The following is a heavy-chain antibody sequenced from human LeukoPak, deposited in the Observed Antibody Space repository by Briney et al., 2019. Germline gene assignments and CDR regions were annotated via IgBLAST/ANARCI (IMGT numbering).Heavy chain of an antibody. D-gene: IGHD3-3*01. Sequence: PSETLSLTCAVYGGSFSGYYWSCIRQPPGKGLEWIGEINHSGSTNYNPSLKSRVTISVDTSKNQFSLKLSSVTAADTAVYYCARGLYYDFWSGYFYFDYWGQGTLVTVSS. CDR3: ARGLYYDFWSGYFYFDY. CDR1: GGSFSGYY. V-gene: IGHV4-34*01. CDR2: INHSGST. J-gene: IGHJ4*02.